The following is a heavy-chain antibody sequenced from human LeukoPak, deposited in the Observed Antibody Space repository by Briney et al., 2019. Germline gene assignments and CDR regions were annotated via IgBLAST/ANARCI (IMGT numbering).Heavy chain of an antibody. CDR1: GFSFSNYW. Sequence: GGSLRLSCAASGFSFSNYWMTWVRQAPGKGPEWVANIRRDGSVEYYVDSVKGRFTISRDNTKDSLYLQMNSLRAEDTAVYYCARDSNPQSSGYYFDAFDVWGQGTMVTVSS. D-gene: IGHD3-22*01. J-gene: IGHJ3*01. V-gene: IGHV3-7*01. CDR3: ARDSNPQSSGYYFDAFDV. CDR2: IRRDGSVE.